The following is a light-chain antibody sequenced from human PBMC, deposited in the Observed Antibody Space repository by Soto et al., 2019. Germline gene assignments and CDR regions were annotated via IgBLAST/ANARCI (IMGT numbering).Light chain of an antibody. Sequence: DIQMTQSPSSLSASVGDRVTITCRASQSISSYLNWYQQKQGKAPNLLIYAASSLQSGVPSRFSGSGSGTDFTLCISSPQPEDFATYYCQQSYSMPFTFGPGTKVDI. J-gene: IGKJ3*01. V-gene: IGKV1-39*01. CDR2: AAS. CDR3: QQSYSMPFT. CDR1: QSISSY.